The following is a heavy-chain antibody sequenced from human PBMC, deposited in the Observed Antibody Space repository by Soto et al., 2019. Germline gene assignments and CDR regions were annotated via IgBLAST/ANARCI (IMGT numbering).Heavy chain of an antibody. CDR3: ASDFGGYQGMDF. J-gene: IGHJ6*02. CDR1: GYRFASYY. Sequence: ASVEVSCKASGYRFASYYMHWVRQAPGQGLEWVGFIKSNTGVTDYAQTFQGRVSMTRDTSATTVHMELSGLTSGDTGVQSGASDFGGYQGMDFWGHRTTVPVS. CDR2: IKSNTGVT. D-gene: IGHD3-16*01. V-gene: IGHV1-46*01.